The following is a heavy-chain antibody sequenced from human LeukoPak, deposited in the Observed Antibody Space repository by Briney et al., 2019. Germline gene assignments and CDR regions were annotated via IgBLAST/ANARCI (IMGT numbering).Heavy chain of an antibody. Sequence: ASVKVSCKASGYTFTIYGINWVRQAPGQGLEWMGWISAYNGNTNYAQKFQGRVTITTDESTSTAYMELSSLRSEDTAVYYCASLVGATTVRDYWGQGTLVTVSS. CDR1: GYTFTIYG. V-gene: IGHV1-18*01. CDR3: ASLVGATTVRDY. CDR2: ISAYNGNT. J-gene: IGHJ4*02. D-gene: IGHD1-26*01.